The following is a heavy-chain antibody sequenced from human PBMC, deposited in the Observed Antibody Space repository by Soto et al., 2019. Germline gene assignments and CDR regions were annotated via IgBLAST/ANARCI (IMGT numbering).Heavy chain of an antibody. CDR2: ISGSGGST. V-gene: IGHV3-23*01. CDR1: GFTFRSYA. D-gene: IGHD6-6*01. Sequence: EVQLLESGGGLVQPGGSLRLSCAASGFTFRSYAMSWVRQAPGKGLEWVSDISGSGGSTYYADSVKGRFTISRDNPKNTLYLQMNSLRAEDTAIYYCAKRSSSLFDYWGQGTLVTVSS. CDR3: AKRSSSLFDY. J-gene: IGHJ4*02.